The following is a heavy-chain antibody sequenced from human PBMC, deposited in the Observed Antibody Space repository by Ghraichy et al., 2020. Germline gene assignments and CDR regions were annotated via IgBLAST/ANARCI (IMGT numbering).Heavy chain of an antibody. CDR3: ARDHQLQPYAYYHGMDV. CDR1: GASINSGSYY. Sequence: SETLSLTCTVSGASINSGSYYWVWIRQPPGKGLEWIGSIHHSGTTYFNPSLKSRVIISVDMPKNQFSLNLTSVTAADTALYFCARDHQLQPYAYYHGMDVWGQGTTVTVSS. V-gene: IGHV4-39*02. CDR2: IHHSGTT. D-gene: IGHD3-16*01. J-gene: IGHJ6*02.